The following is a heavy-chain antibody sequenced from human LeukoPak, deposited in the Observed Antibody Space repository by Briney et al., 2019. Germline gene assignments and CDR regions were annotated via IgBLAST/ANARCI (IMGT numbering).Heavy chain of an antibody. Sequence: PGGSLRLSCAASGFTFSSYSMNWVRQAPGKGLEWVSYISSSSSTIYYADSVKGRFTISRDNAKNSLYLQMNSLRAEDTAVYYCAKDRDGYNFPEGFDYWGQGTLVTVSS. J-gene: IGHJ4*02. CDR1: GFTFSSYS. CDR3: AKDRDGYNFPEGFDY. D-gene: IGHD5-24*01. CDR2: ISSSSSTI. V-gene: IGHV3-48*01.